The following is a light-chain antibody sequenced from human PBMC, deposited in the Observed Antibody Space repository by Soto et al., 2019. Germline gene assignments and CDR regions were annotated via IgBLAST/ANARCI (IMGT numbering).Light chain of an antibody. CDR2: LGS. J-gene: IGKJ1*01. V-gene: IGKV2-28*01. CDR1: QSLLHSNGNIY. Sequence: DIVLTQSPLSLPVTPGEPASISCRSSQSLLHSNGNIYLDWYLQKPGQSPQLLFYLGSIRASGVPDRFSGSGSGTDVTLKITRVEAEDVGVYYCMQAIQAPRTFGLGTKVEIK. CDR3: MQAIQAPRT.